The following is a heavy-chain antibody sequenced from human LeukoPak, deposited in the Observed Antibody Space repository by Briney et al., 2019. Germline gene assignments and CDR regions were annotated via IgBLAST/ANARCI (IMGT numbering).Heavy chain of an antibody. J-gene: IGHJ5*02. Sequence: PSETLSLTCTVSGGSISSSSYYWGWIRQPPGKGLEWIGSIYYSGSTYYNPSLKSRVTISVDTSKNQFSLKLSSVTAADTAVYYCARDITMVRGAKKYNWFDPWGQGTLVTVSS. CDR2: IYYSGST. CDR1: GGSISSSSYY. CDR3: ARDITMVRGAKKYNWFDP. D-gene: IGHD3-10*01. V-gene: IGHV4-39*01.